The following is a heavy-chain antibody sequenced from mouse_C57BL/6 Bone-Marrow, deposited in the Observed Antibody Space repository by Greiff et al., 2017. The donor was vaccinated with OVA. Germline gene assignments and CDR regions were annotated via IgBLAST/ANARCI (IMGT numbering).Heavy chain of an antibody. Sequence: EVMLVQSGEGLVKPGGSLKLSCAASGFTFSSYAMSWVRQTPEKRLEWVAYISSGGDYTYYADTVKGRFTISRDNARNTLYLQMSSLKSEDTAMYYCTKEGIYYGSSYWYFDVWGTGTTVTVSS. CDR1: GFTFSSYA. V-gene: IGHV5-9-1*02. CDR2: ISSGGDYT. CDR3: TKEGIYYGSSYWYFDV. D-gene: IGHD1-1*01. J-gene: IGHJ1*03.